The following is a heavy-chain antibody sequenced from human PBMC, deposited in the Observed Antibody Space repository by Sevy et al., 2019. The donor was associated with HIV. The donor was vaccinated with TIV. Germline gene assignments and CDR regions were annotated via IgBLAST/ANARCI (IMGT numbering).Heavy chain of an antibody. CDR1: GFTFSDYD. CDR2: MSHDGNYK. J-gene: IGHJ6*02. Sequence: GGSLRLSCAASGFTFSDYDMHWVRQAPGKGLEWVAVMSHDGNYKNHANSVKGRFTISRDNAKNSLYLQMNSLRAEDTAVYYCARDFRRDGYNWDGMDVWGQGTTVTVSS. CDR3: ARDFRRDGYNWDGMDV. V-gene: IGHV3-30*04. D-gene: IGHD5-12*01.